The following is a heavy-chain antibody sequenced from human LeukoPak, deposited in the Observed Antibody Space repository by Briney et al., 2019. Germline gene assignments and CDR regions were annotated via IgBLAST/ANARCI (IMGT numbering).Heavy chain of an antibody. D-gene: IGHD2-21*02. CDR3: AKSRGDGPTPHYFDY. V-gene: IGHV3-23*01. CDR2: ISGSGGST. CDR1: GFTFSSYA. Sequence: GGSLRLSCAASGFTFSSYAMSWVRQAPGKGLEWVSAISGSGGSTYYADSVKDRFTISRDNSKNTLYLQMNSLRAEDTAVYYCAKSRGDGPTPHYFDYWGQGTLVTVSS. J-gene: IGHJ4*02.